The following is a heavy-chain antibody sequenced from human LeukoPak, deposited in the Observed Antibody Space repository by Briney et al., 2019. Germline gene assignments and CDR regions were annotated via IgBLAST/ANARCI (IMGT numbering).Heavy chain of an antibody. J-gene: IGHJ6*04. CDR1: GFTFSSYG. D-gene: IGHD3-10*01. V-gene: IGHV3-33*01. CDR3: ARDCYYGSGSYLSYYYGMDV. Sequence: GGSLRLSCAASGFTFSSYGMHWVRQAPGKGLEWVAVIWYDGSNKYYADSVKGRFTISRDNSKNTLYLQMNSLRAEDTAVYYCARDCYYGSGSYLSYYYGMDVWGKGTTATVSS. CDR2: IWYDGSNK.